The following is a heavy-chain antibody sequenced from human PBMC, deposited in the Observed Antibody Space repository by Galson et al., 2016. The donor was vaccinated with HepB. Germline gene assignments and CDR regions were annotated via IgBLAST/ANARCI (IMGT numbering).Heavy chain of an antibody. CDR2: IIPIFGTP. Sequence: SVKVSCKASGGTFSSHHISWVRQAPGQGLEWMGGIIPIFGTPNYAQKFQGRVTITADKSTNTAYMELISLTSEDTAVYYCASLLRYFDWQQVMDIWGQGTTVTVSS. D-gene: IGHD3-9*01. V-gene: IGHV1-69*06. CDR1: GGTFSSHH. CDR3: ASLLRYFDWQQVMDI. J-gene: IGHJ6*02.